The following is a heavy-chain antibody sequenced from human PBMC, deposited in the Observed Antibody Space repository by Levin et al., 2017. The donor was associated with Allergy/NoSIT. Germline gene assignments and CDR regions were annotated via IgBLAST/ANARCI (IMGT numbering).Heavy chain of an antibody. J-gene: IGHJ5*02. D-gene: IGHD5-18*01. CDR3: ARWKQLSNWFDP. Sequence: SETLSLTCAVSGGSVSSDDSSWSWIRQPPGKGLEWIGYISHRGYTYYNPSLKSRVAISIDRSKNQFSLRLTSVTAADTALYYWARWKQLSNWFDPWGQGTLVTVSS. CDR2: ISHRGYT. V-gene: IGHV4-30-2*01. CDR1: GGSVSSDDSS.